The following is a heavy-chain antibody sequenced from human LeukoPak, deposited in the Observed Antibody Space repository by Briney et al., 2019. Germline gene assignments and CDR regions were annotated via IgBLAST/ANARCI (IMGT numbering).Heavy chain of an antibody. D-gene: IGHD3-22*01. V-gene: IGHV3-48*03. CDR3: TSYYYDDNYFYYMDV. J-gene: IGHJ6*03. Sequence: GGSLRLPCAASGFTFSSYEMNWVRQAPGKGLEWVSYISSSGSTIYYADSVKGRFTISRDNAKNSLYLQMNSLRAEDTAVYYCTSYYYDDNYFYYMDVWGTGTTVTVSS. CDR1: GFTFSSYE. CDR2: ISSSGSTI.